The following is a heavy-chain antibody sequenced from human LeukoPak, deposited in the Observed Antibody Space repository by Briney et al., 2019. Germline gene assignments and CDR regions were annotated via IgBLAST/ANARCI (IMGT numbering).Heavy chain of an antibody. J-gene: IGHJ3*01. V-gene: IGHV4-59*13. Sequence: PSETLSLTCTVSGGSISTYQWSWMRQPPGKGLEWFGYIYYIGSTNYNYNPSLKSRVTISVDTSKNQFSLKLSSVTAADTAMYYCARDVAYGGNSGVWGQGTMVTVSS. CDR1: GGSISTYQ. CDR3: ARDVAYGGNSGV. CDR2: IYYIGSTNY. D-gene: IGHD4-23*01.